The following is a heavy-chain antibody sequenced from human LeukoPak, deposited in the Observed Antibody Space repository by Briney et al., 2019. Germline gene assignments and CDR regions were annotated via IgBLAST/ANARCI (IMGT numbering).Heavy chain of an antibody. CDR3: AREYYYDSSGYFI. CDR1: GFTFSSYW. J-gene: IGHJ4*02. D-gene: IGHD3-22*01. V-gene: IGHV3-74*01. CDR2: INTDGSST. Sequence: SGGSLRLSCAASGFTFSSYWMHWVRQAPGKGLAWVPRINTDGSSTSYADSVKGRFTISRDNAKNTLYLQMNSLRAEDTAVYYCAREYYYDSSGYFIWGQGTLVTVSS.